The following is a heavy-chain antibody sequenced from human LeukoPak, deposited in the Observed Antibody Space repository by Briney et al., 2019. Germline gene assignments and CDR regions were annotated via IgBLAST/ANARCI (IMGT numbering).Heavy chain of an antibody. D-gene: IGHD3-10*01. Sequence: GGSLRLSCAGSGFTFSSYSLNWVRQAPGKGLEWVSSISGTSRYISYADSVKGRFTISRDNAKNSLYLQMNSLRAEDTAVYYCARGDGFMIRDWGQGTLVTVSS. V-gene: IGHV3-21*01. CDR2: ISGTSRYI. CDR3: ARGDGFMIRD. CDR1: GFTFSSYS. J-gene: IGHJ4*02.